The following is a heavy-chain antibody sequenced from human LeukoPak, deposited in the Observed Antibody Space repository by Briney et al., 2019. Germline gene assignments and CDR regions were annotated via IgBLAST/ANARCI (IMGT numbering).Heavy chain of an antibody. CDR3: ARSPGGWYYFDY. J-gene: IGHJ4*02. CDR2: ISYDGSNE. V-gene: IGHV3-30*04. D-gene: IGHD6-19*01. CDR1: GFTFSSYV. Sequence: GGSLRLSCAASGFTFSSYVMHWVRQAPGKGLEWVAIISYDGSNEYYADSVKGRFTISRDNAKNSLYLQMNSLRAEDTAVYYCARSPGGWYYFDYWGQGTLVTVSS.